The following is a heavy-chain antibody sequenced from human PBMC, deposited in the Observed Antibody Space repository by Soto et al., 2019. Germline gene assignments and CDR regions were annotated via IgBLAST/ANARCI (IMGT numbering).Heavy chain of an antibody. Sequence: SETLSLTCSVSGGTISGYYWTWIRQPAGKGLEWIGRIYSSGNTKYNPSLQSRVTMSLDTSNNQFSLRLTSVTAADTAVYYWARGQRFSDWFDPWGQGTLVTVSS. V-gene: IGHV4-4*07. D-gene: IGHD3-3*01. CDR1: GGTISGYY. CDR2: IYSSGNT. J-gene: IGHJ5*02. CDR3: ARGQRFSDWFDP.